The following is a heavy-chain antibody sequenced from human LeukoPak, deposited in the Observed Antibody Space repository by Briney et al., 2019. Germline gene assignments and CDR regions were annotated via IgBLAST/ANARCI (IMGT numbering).Heavy chain of an antibody. CDR3: ARAHYVWGSYRSYFLGY. D-gene: IGHD3-16*02. Sequence: ASVKVSCKASGYTFTSYYMHWVRQAPEQGLEWMGIINPSGGSTSYAQKFQGRVTMTRDTSTSTVYMELSSLRSEDTAVYYCARAHYVWGSYRSYFLGYWGQGTLVTVSS. CDR2: INPSGGST. CDR1: GYTFTSYY. J-gene: IGHJ4*02. V-gene: IGHV1-46*01.